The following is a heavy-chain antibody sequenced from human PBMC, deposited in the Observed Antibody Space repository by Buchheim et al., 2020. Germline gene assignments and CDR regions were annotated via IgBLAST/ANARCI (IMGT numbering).Heavy chain of an antibody. V-gene: IGHV3-30*03. CDR1: GFTFRSYS. D-gene: IGHD3-3*01. Sequence: QVQLVESGGRVVQPGRSLRLACATSGFTFRSYSMHWVRQAAGKGLEWVAVISYDGYNTYYAQSVKGRFTISRDNVKNTLYLQMNGLRPEDTATYFCVRDVEGLRFLEWLLPDSWGQGT. CDR3: VRDVEGLRFLEWLLPDS. J-gene: IGHJ5*02. CDR2: ISYDGYNT.